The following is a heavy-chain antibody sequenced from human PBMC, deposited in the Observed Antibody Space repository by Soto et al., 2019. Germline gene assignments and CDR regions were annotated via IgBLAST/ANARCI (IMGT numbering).Heavy chain of an antibody. D-gene: IGHD3-16*01. CDR3: ARMATFGSLNWFDP. CDR1: GYSFTNND. Sequence: ASVKVSCKASGYSFTNNDVSWVRQATGQGLGWMGWMNPGSGDTGYAQKFQGRVTMTRDISIATAYMELSSLRSDDTAIYYCARMATFGSLNWFDPWGQGTLVTVSS. V-gene: IGHV1-8*01. CDR2: MNPGSGDT. J-gene: IGHJ5*02.